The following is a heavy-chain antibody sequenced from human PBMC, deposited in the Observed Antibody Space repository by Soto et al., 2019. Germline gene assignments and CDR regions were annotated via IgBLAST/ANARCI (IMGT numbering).Heavy chain of an antibody. V-gene: IGHV1-18*01. Sequence: XVKVSCKASGYTFTSYGISWVRQAPGQGLEWMGWISAYNGNTNYAQKLQGRVTMTTDTSTSTAYMELRSLRSDDTAVYYCARDLVVVVITELDYWGQGTLVTVSS. J-gene: IGHJ4*02. CDR2: ISAYNGNT. D-gene: IGHD3-22*01. CDR3: ARDLVVVVITELDY. CDR1: GYTFTSYG.